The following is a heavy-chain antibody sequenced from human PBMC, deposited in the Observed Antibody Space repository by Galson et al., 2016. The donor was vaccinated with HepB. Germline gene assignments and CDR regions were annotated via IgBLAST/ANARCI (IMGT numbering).Heavy chain of an antibody. Sequence: SLRLSCAASGFAYSGFAMSWVRQAPGKGLEWVSYISSDSSATSYADSLKGRFTISRDNAKNSLYLQMNSLRDEDTAVYYCARDGSTVTTTWHSFDIWGQGTMVAVSS. J-gene: IGHJ3*02. V-gene: IGHV3-48*02. CDR3: ARDGSTVTTTWHSFDI. CDR1: GFAYSGFA. D-gene: IGHD4-17*01. CDR2: ISSDSSAT.